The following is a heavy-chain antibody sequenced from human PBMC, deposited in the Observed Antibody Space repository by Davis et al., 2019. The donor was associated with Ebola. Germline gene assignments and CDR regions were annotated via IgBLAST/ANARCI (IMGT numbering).Heavy chain of an antibody. V-gene: IGHV4-34*01. D-gene: IGHD3-22*01. CDR3: AINRGWLSFDY. J-gene: IGHJ4*02. Sequence: MPSETLSLTCAVYGFSFIVFYWSWIRQPPGKGLEWIGEINHSGSTNYNPSLKSRVTISVDTSKNQFSLKLSSVTAADTAVYYCAINRGWLSFDYRGQGTLVTVSS. CDR1: GFSFIVFY. CDR2: INHSGST.